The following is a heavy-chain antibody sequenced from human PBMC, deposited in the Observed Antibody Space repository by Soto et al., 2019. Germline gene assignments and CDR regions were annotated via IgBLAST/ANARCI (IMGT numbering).Heavy chain of an antibody. D-gene: IGHD3-16*01. CDR1: GFTFNRYG. Sequence: QVQLVESGGGVVQPGRSLRLSFAASGFTFNRYGMHWVRQAPGKGLQWVALIWYDGSYKYYADSVQGRVTISRDNSKKTLYLQMNSLRAEDTAVFYCARERLGELFRYGMDVWGQGTTGNVSS. CDR2: IWYDGSYK. V-gene: IGHV3-33*01. CDR3: ARERLGELFRYGMDV. J-gene: IGHJ6*02.